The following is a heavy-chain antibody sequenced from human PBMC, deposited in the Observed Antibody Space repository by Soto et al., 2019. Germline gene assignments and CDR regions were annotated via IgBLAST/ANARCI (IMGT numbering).Heavy chain of an antibody. CDR2: MNPNSGNT. J-gene: IGHJ5*02. Sequence: ASVKVSCKASGYTFTSYDINWVRQATGQGLEWMGWMNPNSGNTGYAQKFQGRVTMTRNTSISTAYMERSSLRSEETAVYYCARGNRLYCSSTSCYGGQVNWFDPWGQGTLVTVSS. D-gene: IGHD2-2*01. V-gene: IGHV1-8*01. CDR1: GYTFTSYD. CDR3: ARGNRLYCSSTSCYGGQVNWFDP.